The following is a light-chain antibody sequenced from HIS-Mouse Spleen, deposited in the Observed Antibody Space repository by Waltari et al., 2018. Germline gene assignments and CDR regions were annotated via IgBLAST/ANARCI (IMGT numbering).Light chain of an antibody. CDR1: ALPKQY. CDR3: QSADSSGTYVV. J-gene: IGLJ2*01. Sequence: SYELTQPPSVSVSPGQTARITCPGDALPKQYAYWYQQKPGQAPVLVKYKDSERPSGIPERFSGSSSGTTVTLTISGVQAEDEADYYCQSADSSGTYVVFGGGTKLTVL. V-gene: IGLV3-25*03. CDR2: KDS.